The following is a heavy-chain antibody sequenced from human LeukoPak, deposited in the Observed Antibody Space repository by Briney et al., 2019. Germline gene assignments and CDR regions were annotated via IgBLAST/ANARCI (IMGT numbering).Heavy chain of an antibody. D-gene: IGHD6-19*01. V-gene: IGHV3-53*01. J-gene: IGHJ4*02. CDR2: IYSGGST. Sequence: GGSLRLSYAASGFTVSSNYMSWVRQAPGKGLEWVSVIYSGGSTYYADSVKGRFTISRDNSKNTLYLQMNSLRAEDTAVYYCARAQAGYSSGWYSYYFDYWGQGTLVTVSS. CDR3: ARAQAGYSSGWYSYYFDY. CDR1: GFTVSSNY.